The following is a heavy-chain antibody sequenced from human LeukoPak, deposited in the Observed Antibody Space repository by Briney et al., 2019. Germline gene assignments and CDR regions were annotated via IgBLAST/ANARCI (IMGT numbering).Heavy chain of an antibody. V-gene: IGHV3-30*02. Sequence: PGGSLRLSCAASGFTFSSYGMHWVRQAPGKGLEWVAFIRYDGSNKYYADSVKGRFTISRDNSKNTLYLQMNSLRAEDTAVYYCAKVVAVVAATYPIDYWGQGTLVTVSS. J-gene: IGHJ4*02. CDR3: AKVVAVVAATYPIDY. CDR2: IRYDGSNK. D-gene: IGHD2-15*01. CDR1: GFTFSSYG.